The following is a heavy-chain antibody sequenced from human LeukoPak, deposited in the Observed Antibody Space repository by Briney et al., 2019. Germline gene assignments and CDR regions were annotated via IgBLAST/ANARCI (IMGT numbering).Heavy chain of an antibody. V-gene: IGHV4-59*01. D-gene: IGHD3-10*01. CDR1: GGSISSYY. J-gene: IGHJ6*03. CDR2: IYYSGST. CDR3: ARGFGYGSYYYYYYMDV. Sequence: SETLSLTCTVSGGSISSYYWSWIRQPPGKGLEWIGYIYYSGSTNYNPSLKSRVTISVDTSKNQFSLKLSFVPAADTAVYYCARGFGYGSYYYYYYMDVWGKGTTVTVS.